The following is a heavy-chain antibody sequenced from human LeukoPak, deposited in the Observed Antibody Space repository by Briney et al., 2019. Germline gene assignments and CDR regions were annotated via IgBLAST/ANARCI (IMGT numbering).Heavy chain of an antibody. J-gene: IGHJ6*03. V-gene: IGHV3-21*01. CDR3: AREVLRTGYMDV. Sequence: GGSLRLSCAASGFTISRYSMNWIRQAPGKGLEWVASINSDGIWIYYADSLRGRFTISRDNAKNSLYLQMNSLRAEDTAVYYCAREVLRTGYMDVWGKGTTVTVSS. D-gene: IGHD3-3*01. CDR2: INSDGIWI. CDR1: GFTISRYS.